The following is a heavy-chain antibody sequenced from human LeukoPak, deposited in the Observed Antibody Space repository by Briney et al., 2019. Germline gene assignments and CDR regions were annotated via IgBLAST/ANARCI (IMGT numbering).Heavy chain of an antibody. D-gene: IGHD5-18*01. V-gene: IGHV5-51*01. CDR1: GYSFTSYR. CDR3: ARPRDTAMVLFDY. Sequence: GESLKISCKGSGYSFTSYRLGWVRQMPGKGLEWMGIIYPGDSDTRYSPSFQGQVTISADKSISTAYLQWSSLKASDTAMYYCARPRDTAMVLFDYWGQGTLVTVSS. CDR2: IYPGDSDT. J-gene: IGHJ4*02.